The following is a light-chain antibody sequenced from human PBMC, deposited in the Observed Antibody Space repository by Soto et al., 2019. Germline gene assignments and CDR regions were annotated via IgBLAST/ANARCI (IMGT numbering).Light chain of an antibody. Sequence: DIVMTQSPDSLAVSLCERATINCKSSQSVLYSSNNKNYLAWYQQKPGQPPKLLIYWASTRESGVPDRFSGSGSGTDFTLTISSLKAEDVAVYYCQQYYSTPLTFGGGTKVDIK. CDR3: QQYYSTPLT. CDR2: WAS. CDR1: QSVLYSSNNKNY. V-gene: IGKV4-1*01. J-gene: IGKJ4*01.